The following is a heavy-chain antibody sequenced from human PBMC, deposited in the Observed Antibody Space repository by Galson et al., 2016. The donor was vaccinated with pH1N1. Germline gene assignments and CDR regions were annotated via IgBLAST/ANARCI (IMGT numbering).Heavy chain of an antibody. J-gene: IGHJ6*02. CDR2: ISNNGGTT. CDR1: GFSFSSYA. D-gene: IGHD1-26*01. Sequence: SLRLSCAASGFSFSSYAMHWVRQAPGKGLEYVSAISNNGGTTYYADSVKGRFTISRDNSKNTLYLQMGSLRAEDMAVYYCARSFAAGARSYYAMDVWGQGTTVSVSS. V-gene: IGHV3-64*02. CDR3: ARSFAAGARSYYAMDV.